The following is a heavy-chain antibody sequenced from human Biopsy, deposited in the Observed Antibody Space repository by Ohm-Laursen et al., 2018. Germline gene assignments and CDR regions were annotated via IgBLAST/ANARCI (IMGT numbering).Heavy chain of an antibody. D-gene: IGHD2-8*01. CDR3: ARDPLNGHKHFDY. V-gene: IGHV1-2*02. CDR1: SYTFTDYN. Sequence: SVKVSCKASSYTFTDYNIHWMRQAPGHGLEWLGYINCKTGATNYAQKFQGTVTMTRDTSISTAYLALGSLRSADTAIYYCARDPLNGHKHFDYWGQGSLVTVSS. J-gene: IGHJ4*02. CDR2: INCKTGAT.